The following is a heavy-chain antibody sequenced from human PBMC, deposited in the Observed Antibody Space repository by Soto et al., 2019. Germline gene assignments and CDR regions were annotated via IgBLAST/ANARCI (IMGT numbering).Heavy chain of an antibody. CDR3: AKDVGYSSVWYKSFDF. V-gene: IGHV3-9*01. CDR1: GFTFDDYA. CDR2: ISWNSGSI. Sequence: EVQLVESGGGLVQPGRSLRLSCAASGFTFDDYAMHWVRQVPGKGLEWVSSISWNSGSISYADSVKGRFTISRDNGKNSLYLQMNSLRAEDTALYYCAKDVGYSSVWYKSFDFWGQGTLVTVSS. J-gene: IGHJ4*02. D-gene: IGHD6-19*01.